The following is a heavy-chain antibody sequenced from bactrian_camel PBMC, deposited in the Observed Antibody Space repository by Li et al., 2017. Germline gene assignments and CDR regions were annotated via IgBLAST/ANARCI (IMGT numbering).Heavy chain of an antibody. D-gene: IGHD7*01. V-gene: IGHV3S53*01. J-gene: IGHJ4*01. CDR1: GVVSGDIYSVDY. CDR2: VDSSGNA. Sequence: HVQLVESGGGSVQAGGSLRLSCVVSGVVSGDIYSVDYLGWFRQAPGKEREGVATVDSSGNANYAESVKGRFTIIMNNAQNTVWLQMNNLKPEDTAVYYCQPAGRSYVDISCRASLGQGTQVTVS.